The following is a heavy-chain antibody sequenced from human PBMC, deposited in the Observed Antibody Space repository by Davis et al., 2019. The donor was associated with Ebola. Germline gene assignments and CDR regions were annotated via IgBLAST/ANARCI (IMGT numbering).Heavy chain of an antibody. CDR3: ARVIGHYDFWSGSISDYGLDV. CDR1: GGSISTNSYY. J-gene: IGHJ6*02. Sequence: SETLSLTCAVSGGSISTNSYYWGWFRQPPGKGLEWMGYNYYSGSTYYNPSLRSRLTISVDTSKNQFSLKLSSVTAADTAVYYCARVIGHYDFWSGSISDYGLDVWGQGTTVTVSS. V-gene: IGHV4-39*07. D-gene: IGHD3-3*01. CDR2: NYYSGST.